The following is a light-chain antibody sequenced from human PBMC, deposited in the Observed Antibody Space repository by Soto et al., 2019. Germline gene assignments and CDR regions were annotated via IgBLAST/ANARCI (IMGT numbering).Light chain of an antibody. CDR1: QSVSSN. V-gene: IGKV3-15*01. J-gene: IGKJ2*01. CDR3: QQYGNFPYT. Sequence: EIVMTQSPATLSVSPGERVTLSCRASQSVSSNLAWYHQKPGQAPRLLIYDASTRATGIPARFSGSGSGTEFTLTISSLQSEDFAVYYCQQYGNFPYTFGQGTKLEIK. CDR2: DAS.